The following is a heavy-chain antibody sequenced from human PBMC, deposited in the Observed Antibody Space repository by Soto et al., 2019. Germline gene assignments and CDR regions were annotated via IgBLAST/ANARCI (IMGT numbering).Heavy chain of an antibody. CDR2: IVVGSGNT. CDR1: GFTFTSSA. V-gene: IGHV1-58*01. CDR3: AADRRDYYDSSGYPLDY. Sequence: QMQLVQSGPEVKKPGTSVKVSCKASGFTFTSSAVQWVRQARGQRLEWIGWIVVGSGNTNYAQKFQERVTITRDMSTSTAYTELSSLRSEDTAVYYCAADRRDYYDSSGYPLDYWGQGTLVTVSS. J-gene: IGHJ4*02. D-gene: IGHD3-22*01.